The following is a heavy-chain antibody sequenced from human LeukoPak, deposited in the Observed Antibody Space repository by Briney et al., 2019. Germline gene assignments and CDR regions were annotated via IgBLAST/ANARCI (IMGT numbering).Heavy chain of an antibody. CDR1: GYTFTGYY. Sequence: ASVKVSCKASGYTFTGYYMNWVRQAPGQGLEWMGWINPNSGGTNYAQKFQGRATMTKDTSISTAYMELSRLRSDDTAVYYCAREIVGATHGNWFDPWGQGTLVTVSS. D-gene: IGHD1-26*01. CDR3: AREIVGATHGNWFDP. J-gene: IGHJ5*02. CDR2: INPNSGGT. V-gene: IGHV1-2*02.